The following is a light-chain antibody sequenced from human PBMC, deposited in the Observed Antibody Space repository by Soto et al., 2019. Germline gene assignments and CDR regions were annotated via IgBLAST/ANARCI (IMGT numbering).Light chain of an antibody. V-gene: IGKV3-15*01. CDR3: QQYNNWPT. J-gene: IGKJ5*01. CDR2: GAS. CDR1: QSVSSN. Sequence: LVITQSPATRSVSPGKSASLPYRASQSVSSNLAWYQQKPGQAPRLLIYGASTRATGIPARFSGSGSGTEFTLTISSLQSADFAVYYCQQYNNWPTFGQGTRLEIK.